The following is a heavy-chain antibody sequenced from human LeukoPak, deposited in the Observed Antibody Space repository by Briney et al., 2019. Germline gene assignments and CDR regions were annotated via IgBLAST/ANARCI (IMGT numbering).Heavy chain of an antibody. V-gene: IGHV3-11*03. J-gene: IGHJ1*01. Sequence: SGGSLRLSCAASGFTFSDYYMSWIRQAPGKGLEWVSYISSSNSYTNYADSVKGRFYADSVKGRFTISRDNAKNSLYLQMNSLRAEDTAVYYCASLTYYFDSSGYYPGYFQHWGQGTLVTVSS. CDR3: ASLTYYFDSSGYYPGYFQH. CDR1: GFTFSDYY. D-gene: IGHD3-22*01. CDR2: ISSSNSYT.